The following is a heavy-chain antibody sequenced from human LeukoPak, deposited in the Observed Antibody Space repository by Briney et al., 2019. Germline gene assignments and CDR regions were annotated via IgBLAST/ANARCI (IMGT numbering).Heavy chain of an antibody. CDR2: INPNSGDT. D-gene: IGHD6-19*01. J-gene: IGHJ4*02. V-gene: IGHV1-2*02. CDR1: GYTFTSYH. CDR3: ARDKSGNSGWYSYFDY. Sequence: VASVKVSCKASGYTFTSYHMHWVRQAPGQGLEWMGWINPNSGDTNYAQKFQGRVTMTRDTSISTAYMELSRLRSDDTAVYYCARDKSGNSGWYSYFDYWGQGTLVTVSS.